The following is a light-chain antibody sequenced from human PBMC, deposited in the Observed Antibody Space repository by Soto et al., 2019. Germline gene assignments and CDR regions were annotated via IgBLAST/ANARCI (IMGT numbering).Light chain of an antibody. V-gene: IGKV3-20*01. CDR3: QQYGSSPGT. Sequence: EIVLTQSPGTLSLSPGERATLSCRASQSVRSSYLAWYQQKPGQAPRLLIYGASSRATGIPDRFSGSGSGTDFTLTISRLEPEDFAVYYWQQYGSSPGTFGQGTKVEIK. J-gene: IGKJ1*01. CDR2: GAS. CDR1: QSVRSSY.